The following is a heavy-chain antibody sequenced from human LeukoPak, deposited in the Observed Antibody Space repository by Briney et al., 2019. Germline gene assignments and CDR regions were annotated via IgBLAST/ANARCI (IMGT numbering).Heavy chain of an antibody. V-gene: IGHV1-8*01. J-gene: IGHJ4*02. Sequence: ASVKVSCKASGYTFLSHDINWVRQAAGQGPEWMGYMSPNSGKTRYAQQFQGRVSMTSDASITTAYMELSSLMSEDTAVYYCARVVGQWLEVHWGQGTQVTVSS. CDR1: GYTFLSHD. D-gene: IGHD6-19*01. CDR3: ARVVGQWLEVH. CDR2: MSPNSGKT.